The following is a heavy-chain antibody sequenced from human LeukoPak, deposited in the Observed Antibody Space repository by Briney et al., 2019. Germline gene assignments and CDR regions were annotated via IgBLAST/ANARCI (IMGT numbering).Heavy chain of an antibody. CDR2: IYYSGTT. CDR3: ARSSGAYRSFDY. D-gene: IGHD1-26*01. CDR1: GGSISSYH. Sequence: SETLSLTCTVSGGSISSYHWSWIRQPPGKGLEWIGYIYYSGTTDYNPSLKSRVTISVDTSNNQLSLKVSSVTAADTAVYYCARSSGAYRSFDYWGQGTLVPVSS. J-gene: IGHJ4*02. V-gene: IGHV4-59*01.